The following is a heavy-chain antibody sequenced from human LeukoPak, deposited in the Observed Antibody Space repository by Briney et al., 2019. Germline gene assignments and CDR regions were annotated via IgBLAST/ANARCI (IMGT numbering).Heavy chain of an antibody. CDR3: ARHYGGYYFDY. CDR1: GGSISSSSYY. J-gene: IGHJ4*02. CDR2: IYYSGST. D-gene: IGHD4-23*01. V-gene: IGHV4-39*01. Sequence: PSETLSLTCTVSGGSISSSSYYWGWTRQPPGKGLEWIGSIYYSGSTYYNPSLKSRVTISVDTSKNQFSLKLSSVTAADTAVYYCARHYGGYYFDYWGQGTLVTVSS.